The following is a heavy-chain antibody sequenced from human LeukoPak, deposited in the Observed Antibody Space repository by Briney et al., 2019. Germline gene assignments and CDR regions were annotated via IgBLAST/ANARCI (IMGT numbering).Heavy chain of an antibody. D-gene: IGHD3-10*01. CDR3: ARGGLGSPGREGY. V-gene: IGHV1-2*02. Sequence: ASVKVSCKASVYTFTGYYMHWVRQAPGQGLEWMGWINPNSGGTNYAQKFQGRVTMTRDTSISTAYMELSRLRSDDTAVYYCARGGLGSPGREGYWGQGTLVTVSS. CDR2: INPNSGGT. J-gene: IGHJ4*02. CDR1: VYTFTGYY.